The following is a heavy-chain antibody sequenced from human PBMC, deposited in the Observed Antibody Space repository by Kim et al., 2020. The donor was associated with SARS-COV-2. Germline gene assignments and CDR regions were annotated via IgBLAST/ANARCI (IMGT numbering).Heavy chain of an antibody. CDR3: ARDLLDPLYYYYDSSGYYGDGAFDI. Sequence: GGSLRLSCAASGFTFSSYSMNWVRQAPGKGLEWVSSISSSSSYIYYADSVKGRFTISRDNAKNSLYLQMNSLRAEDTAVYYCARDLLDPLYYYYDSSGYYGDGAFDIWGQGTMVTVSS. V-gene: IGHV3-21*01. CDR1: GFTFSSYS. J-gene: IGHJ3*02. CDR2: ISSSSSYI. D-gene: IGHD3-22*01.